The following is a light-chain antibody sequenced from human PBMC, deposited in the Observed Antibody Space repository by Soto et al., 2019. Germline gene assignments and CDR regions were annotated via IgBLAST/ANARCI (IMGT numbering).Light chain of an antibody. Sequence: DIQMTQYPSSLSASVGDRVTITCRVSQSISRNLNWYQHKPGKAPKLLIYAASSLQNGVPSRFRGGGSGTEFTLSINSLQPEDFGTYYCQQSFTTASITFGQGTRLEIK. CDR1: QSISRN. J-gene: IGKJ5*01. CDR2: AAS. V-gene: IGKV1-39*01. CDR3: QQSFTTASIT.